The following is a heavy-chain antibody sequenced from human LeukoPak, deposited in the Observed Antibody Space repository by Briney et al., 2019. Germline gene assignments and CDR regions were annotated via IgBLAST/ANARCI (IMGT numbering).Heavy chain of an antibody. CDR2: IHSDGSST. CDR1: GFTFSSYW. CDR3: ARSGWPYYFDY. J-gene: IGHJ4*02. V-gene: IGHV3-74*01. Sequence: GGSLGLSCAASGFTFSSYWMHWVRQAPGKGLVWVSRIHSDGSSTSYADSVRGRFTISRDDAKSTLYLQMNSLRAEDTAVYYCARSGWPYYFDYWGQGTLVTVSS. D-gene: IGHD3-22*01.